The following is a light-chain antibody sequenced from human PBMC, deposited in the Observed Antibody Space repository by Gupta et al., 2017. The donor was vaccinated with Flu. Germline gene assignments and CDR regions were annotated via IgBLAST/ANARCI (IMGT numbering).Light chain of an antibody. CDR1: QSISSY. CDR2: DAF. V-gene: IGKV1-9*01. J-gene: IGKJ1*01. Sequence: GDRVTLTCRPSQSISSYLAWYQQKPGKAPRLLIFDAFTWESGVPSRFSGGGSGTEFTLTISSLQPEDFATYYCQQLDYYPRTFGQGTKVELK. CDR3: QQLDYYPRT.